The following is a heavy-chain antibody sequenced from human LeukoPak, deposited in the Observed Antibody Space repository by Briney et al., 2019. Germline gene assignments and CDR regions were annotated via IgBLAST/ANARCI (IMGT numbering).Heavy chain of an antibody. CDR3: ASGLAYNYAYTMGY. Sequence: GGSLRLSCAASGFTFSSFWMHWVRQAPGKGLVWVSRINSDGTSTGYADSVKGRFTISRDNAKNTLYLQMNSLRAEDTAVYYCASGLAYNYAYTMGYWGQGTLVTVPS. CDR2: INSDGTST. CDR1: GFTFSSFW. V-gene: IGHV3-74*01. D-gene: IGHD5-18*01. J-gene: IGHJ4*02.